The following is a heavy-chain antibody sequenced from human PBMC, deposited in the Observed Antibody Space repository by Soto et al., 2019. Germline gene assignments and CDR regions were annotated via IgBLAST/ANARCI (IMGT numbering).Heavy chain of an antibody. CDR3: ARAKRKRYYYDSSGYYFAY. CDR1: GVSLSGYY. V-gene: IGHV4-34*01. CDR2: INHSGST. J-gene: IGHJ4*02. Sequence: SETLSLTCAVYGVSLSGYYWSWIRQPPGKGLEWIGEINHSGSTNYNPSLKSRVTISVDTSKNQFSLKLSSVTAADTAVYYCARAKRKRYYYDSSGYYFAYWGQGTLVTVSS. D-gene: IGHD3-22*01.